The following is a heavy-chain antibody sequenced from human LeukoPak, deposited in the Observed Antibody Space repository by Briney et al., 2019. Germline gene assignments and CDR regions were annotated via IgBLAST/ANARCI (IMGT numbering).Heavy chain of an antibody. Sequence: GGSLRLSCVASGFTFRSHAMHWVRQAPGKGLEWVAVISYDGSNKYYADSVKGRFTISRDNSKNTLYLQMSSLRAEDTAVYYCAKGQAIPDDYWGQGTLVTVSS. CDR2: ISYDGSNK. D-gene: IGHD2-2*01. V-gene: IGHV3-30*18. J-gene: IGHJ4*02. CDR3: AKGQAIPDDY. CDR1: GFTFRSHA.